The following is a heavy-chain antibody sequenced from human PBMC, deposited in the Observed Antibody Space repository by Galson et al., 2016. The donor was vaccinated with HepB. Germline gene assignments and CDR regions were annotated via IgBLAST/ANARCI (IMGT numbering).Heavy chain of an antibody. D-gene: IGHD6-19*01. CDR1: GFTVTGNY. V-gene: IGHV3-53*01. CDR3: AAEGAGEDWAFVF. J-gene: IGHJ3*01. Sequence: SLRLSCAASGFTVTGNYVAWRTQAPGKGLEWVSVLYSGGPTYYAESVRGRFTISRDSSRNTPHLQMNSLRAEDTAVYYCAAEGAGEDWAFVFWGQGTMVTVSS. CDR2: LYSGGPT.